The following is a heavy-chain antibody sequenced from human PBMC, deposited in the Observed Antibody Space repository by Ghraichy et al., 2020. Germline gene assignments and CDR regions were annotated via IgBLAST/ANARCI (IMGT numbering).Heavy chain of an antibody. V-gene: IGHV3-72*01. D-gene: IGHD1-26*01. Sequence: GGSLRLSCAASGFTFSVHYMEWVRQAPGKGLEWVGRSRNKPNSYSTEYAASVEGRFTISRDDSKTSVYLQMKSLKTEDTAVYYCARGSASSSYYYYYMDVWGKGTTVTVSS. CDR3: ARGSASSSYYYYYMDV. J-gene: IGHJ6*03. CDR2: SRNKPNSYST. CDR1: GFTFSVHY.